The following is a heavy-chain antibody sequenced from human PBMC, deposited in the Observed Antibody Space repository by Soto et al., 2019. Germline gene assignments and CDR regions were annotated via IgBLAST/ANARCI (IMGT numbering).Heavy chain of an antibody. V-gene: IGHV3-7*03. J-gene: IGHJ4*02. CDR2: IKQDGSVK. D-gene: IGHD3-22*01. Sequence: ESGGGLVQPGGSLRLSCTASGFTFSDYWMSWVRQAPGKGLEWVANIKQDGSVKEYVDSVKGRFTISRDNAKNSVYLQMSSLRAEDTAVYYCARVGYYYDSAGYYSWGQGILVTVSS. CDR1: GFTFSDYW. CDR3: ARVGYYYDSAGYYS.